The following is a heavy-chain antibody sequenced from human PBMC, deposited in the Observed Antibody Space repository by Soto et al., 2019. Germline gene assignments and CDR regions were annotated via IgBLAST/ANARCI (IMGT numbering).Heavy chain of an antibody. Sequence: GGSLRLSCAASGFTFSSYAMSWVRQAPGKGLEWVSAISGSGGSTYYADSVKGRFTISRDNSKNTLYLQMNSLRAGDTAVYYCAKGTVALLSLFDYWGQGTLVTVSS. CDR1: GFTFSSYA. CDR2: ISGSGGST. J-gene: IGHJ4*02. CDR3: AKGTVALLSLFDY. D-gene: IGHD6-19*01. V-gene: IGHV3-23*01.